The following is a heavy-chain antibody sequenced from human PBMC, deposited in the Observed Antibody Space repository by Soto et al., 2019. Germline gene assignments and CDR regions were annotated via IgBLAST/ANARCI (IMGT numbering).Heavy chain of an antibody. D-gene: IGHD1-1*01. CDR3: AKWNGYGDH. CDR1: GFSFSTYG. J-gene: IGHJ4*02. CDR2: VSGVSGTT. Sequence: EVQLLESGGGLVQPGGSLRLSCAVSGFSFSTYGVTWVLQAPGKGLEWVSGVSGVSGTTHYAASVKGRFTITGDTSKNTVYLQMKSQRVEETAVYYCAKWNGYGDHWGQGTLVTVSS. V-gene: IGHV3-23*01.